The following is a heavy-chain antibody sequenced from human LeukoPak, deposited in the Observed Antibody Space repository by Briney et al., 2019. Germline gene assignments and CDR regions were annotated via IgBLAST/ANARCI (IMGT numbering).Heavy chain of an antibody. CDR2: INPANGYA. D-gene: IGHD1-26*01. CDR3: ARSGGRELLYWFDP. J-gene: IGHJ5*02. Sequence: AAVKVSCKASGYTFTNYAMHWVRQAPGQRPEWLAWINPANGYARYSQDLQGRLIITRDTSASTAYMELSSLRSEDTAVYYCARSGGRELLYWFDPWGQGTLVTVSS. V-gene: IGHV1-3*03. CDR1: GYTFTNYA.